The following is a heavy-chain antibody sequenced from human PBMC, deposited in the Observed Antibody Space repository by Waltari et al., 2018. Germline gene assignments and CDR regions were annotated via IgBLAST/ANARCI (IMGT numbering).Heavy chain of an antibody. D-gene: IGHD5-12*01. CDR2: IYFSGST. CDR1: GASIRTYY. V-gene: IGHV4-59*01. CDR3: ARGVDPDY. J-gene: IGHJ4*02. Sequence: QVQLQESGPGLVKPSETLSPTCTVPGASIRTYYWSWIRQPPGKGLEWIGYIYFSGSTKYNPSLKSRATISLDTSKNQFSLKVRSLSAADTAIYYCARGVDPDYWGQGTLVTVSS.